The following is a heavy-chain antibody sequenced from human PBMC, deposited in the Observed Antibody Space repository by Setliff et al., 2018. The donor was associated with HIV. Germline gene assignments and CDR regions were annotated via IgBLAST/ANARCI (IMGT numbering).Heavy chain of an antibody. CDR1: GYTFTTYY. V-gene: IGHV1-46*01. Sequence: ASVKVSCKASGYTFTTYYTHWVRQAPGQGLEWMGIIDPSSTSTNYAQRFQGRVTMTRDTSTSTVYMELSSLRSEDTAVYYCARDHMSVGAWVGATSRGLFQHWGQGTLVTVSS. D-gene: IGHD1-26*01. CDR2: IDPSSTST. CDR3: ARDHMSVGAWVGATSRGLFQH. J-gene: IGHJ1*01.